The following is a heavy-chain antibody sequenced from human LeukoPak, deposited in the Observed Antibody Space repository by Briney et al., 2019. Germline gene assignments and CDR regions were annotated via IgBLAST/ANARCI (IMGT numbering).Heavy chain of an antibody. CDR1: GFTFSTYW. Sequence: GGSLRLSCAASGFTFSTYWMSWVRQAPGKGLEWVAMIKPDGSEKYYVDSVKGLFTISRDNAKNSLYLQMTSLRAEDTAVYYCTRDASGDTNSGPRMDVWGQGTTVTVSS. D-gene: IGHD1-26*01. V-gene: IGHV3-7*05. CDR2: IKPDGSEK. J-gene: IGHJ6*02. CDR3: TRDASGDTNSGPRMDV.